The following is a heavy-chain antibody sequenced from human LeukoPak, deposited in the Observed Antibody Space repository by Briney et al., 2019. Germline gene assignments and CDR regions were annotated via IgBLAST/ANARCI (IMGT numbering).Heavy chain of an antibody. CDR3: ARQADTAMLIWSFTDY. D-gene: IGHD5-18*01. V-gene: IGHV3-30*02. J-gene: IGHJ4*02. CDR2: IRYGGSNK. Sequence: GGSLRLSCATSAFTFRSYGMHWVRQAPDKGLEWVAFIRYGGSNKYYADSVKGRFTISRDNSKNMLYLQMNSLRAEDTALYYCARQADTAMLIWSFTDYWGQGTLVTVSS. CDR1: AFTFRSYG.